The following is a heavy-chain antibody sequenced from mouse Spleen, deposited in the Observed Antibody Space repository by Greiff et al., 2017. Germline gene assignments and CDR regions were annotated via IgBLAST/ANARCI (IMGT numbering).Heavy chain of an antibody. V-gene: IGHV1-39*01. CDR1: GYPFTDHN. CDR3: ARGFYYYAVAY. CDR2: INPNYGTT. Sequence: EVQLQESGPELVKPGALGKIFLKASGYPFTDHNMNRVKQSNGKSPEWVGVINPNYGTTSYNQKFKGKATLTVDQSSSTAYMQLHSLTSKDYAVYYYARGFYYYAVAYWGQGTSVTVSS. J-gene: IGHJ4*01.